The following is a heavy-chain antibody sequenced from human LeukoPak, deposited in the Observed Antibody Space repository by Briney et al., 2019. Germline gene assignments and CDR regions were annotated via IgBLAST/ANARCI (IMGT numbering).Heavy chain of an antibody. Sequence: ASVEVSCKASGYTFTSYDINWVRQAPGQGLEWMGWINPNSGGTNYAQKFQGRVTMTRDTSISTAYMELSRLRSDDTAVYYCARDTGSCGSTSCSVWFDPWGQGTLVTVSS. CDR2: INPNSGGT. V-gene: IGHV1-2*02. CDR1: GYTFTSYD. J-gene: IGHJ5*02. D-gene: IGHD2-2*01. CDR3: ARDTGSCGSTSCSVWFDP.